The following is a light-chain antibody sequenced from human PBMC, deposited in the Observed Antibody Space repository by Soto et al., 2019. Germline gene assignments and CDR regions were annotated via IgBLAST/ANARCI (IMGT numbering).Light chain of an antibody. CDR1: SSNIGTNY. V-gene: IGLV1-47*01. CDR2: RSN. J-gene: IGLJ1*01. CDR3: AAWGDSLSGRYV. Sequence: QSVLTQPPSASGTPGQRVTISCSGNSSNIGTNYVSWYQQLPGAAPQLLIYRSNQRPSLVPDRFSGSKSGTSATLASSGLRSEDEADYYCAAWGDSLSGRYVFGTGTKLTVL.